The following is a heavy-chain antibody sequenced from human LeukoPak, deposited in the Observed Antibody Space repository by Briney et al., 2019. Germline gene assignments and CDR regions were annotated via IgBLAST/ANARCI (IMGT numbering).Heavy chain of an antibody. Sequence: SETLSLTCTVSGGSISSYYWSWIRQPAGKGLEWIGRIYTSGSTNYNPSLKSRVTMSVDTSKNQLSLKLSSVTAADTAVYYCARDRGDYYYDSSGYGYWGQGTLVTVSS. CDR2: IYTSGST. CDR1: GGSISSYY. CDR3: ARDRGDYYYDSSGYGY. D-gene: IGHD3-22*01. V-gene: IGHV4-4*07. J-gene: IGHJ4*02.